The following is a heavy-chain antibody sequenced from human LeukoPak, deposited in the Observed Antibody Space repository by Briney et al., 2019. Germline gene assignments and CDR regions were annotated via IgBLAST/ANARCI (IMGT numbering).Heavy chain of an antibody. V-gene: IGHV3-48*04. D-gene: IGHD6-19*01. Sequence: PGGSLRLSCAASGFTFSTYWMGWVRQAPGKGLEWVSYISSSGSTIYYADSVKGRFTISRDNAKNSLYLQMNSLRAEDTAVYYCARAIAVAGPFFNYWGQGTLVTVSS. CDR1: GFTFSTYW. CDR2: ISSSGSTI. J-gene: IGHJ4*02. CDR3: ARAIAVAGPFFNY.